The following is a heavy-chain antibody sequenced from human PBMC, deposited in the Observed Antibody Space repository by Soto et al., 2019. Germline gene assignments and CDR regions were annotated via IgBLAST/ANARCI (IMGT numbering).Heavy chain of an antibody. CDR3: AGTSNWAYYYGMDV. CDR1: GCSISSYY. V-gene: IGHV4-59*01. J-gene: IGHJ6*02. CDR2: IYYSGST. Sequence: XETLSLTCTVSGCSISSYYWSWIRQPPGKGLEWIGYIYYSGSTNYNPSLKSRVTISVDTSKNQFSLKLSSVTAADTAVYYCAGTSNWAYYYGMDVWGQGATVTVSS. D-gene: IGHD7-27*01.